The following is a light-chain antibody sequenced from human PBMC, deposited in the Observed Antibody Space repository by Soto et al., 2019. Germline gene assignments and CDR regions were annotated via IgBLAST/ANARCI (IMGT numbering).Light chain of an antibody. CDR3: QQLYSHPLT. CDR2: VAT. CDR1: QAISSY. Sequence: DIQLTQSPSFLSASVGDRVTITCRASQAISSYLAWYQQRPGKAPNLLLYVATTLQSGVPSRFSGSGSGTEFMLTLSSLQPDDFATYYCQQLYSHPLTFGGGTRVEIK. J-gene: IGKJ4*01. V-gene: IGKV1-9*01.